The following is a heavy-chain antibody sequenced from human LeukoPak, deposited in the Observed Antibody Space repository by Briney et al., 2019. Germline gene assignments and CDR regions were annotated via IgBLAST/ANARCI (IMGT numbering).Heavy chain of an antibody. J-gene: IGHJ6*02. V-gene: IGHV4-39*01. D-gene: IGHD2-15*01. CDR2: IYFDGST. CDR1: GDSIGSSHYY. CDR3: ARRSHCTGSSCPSV. Sequence: SETLSLTCTISGDSIGSSHYYWVWIRQRPGEGLEWVGSIYFDGSTYYNPALKSRVTIFSDTSKVQFSLKLSSVTATDTAVYYCARRSHCTGSSCPSVWGQGTTVTVSS.